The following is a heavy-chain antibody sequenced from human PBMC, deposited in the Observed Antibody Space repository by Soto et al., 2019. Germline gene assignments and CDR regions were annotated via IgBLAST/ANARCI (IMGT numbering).Heavy chain of an antibody. CDR2: IYNSGST. J-gene: IGHJ2*01. D-gene: IGHD2-15*01. V-gene: IGHV4-30-4*01. CDR3: AAFVGGYWYFDX. Sequence: SETLSLTCTVSGDSISSVDYYWSWIRQPPGKALELIGYIYNSGSTYYNTSLKSRVTMSVDTSKKQFSLELSSVTAADTAVYYCAAFVGGYWYFDXWGRGTLVTVSX. CDR1: GDSISSVDYY.